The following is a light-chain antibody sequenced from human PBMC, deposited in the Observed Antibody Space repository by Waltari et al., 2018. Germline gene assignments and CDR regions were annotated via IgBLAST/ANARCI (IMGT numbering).Light chain of an antibody. CDR2: GDD. CDR3: GAWDDSLNGYV. Sequence: QSVLTQPPSASGTPGQRVTIPCSGSSSHIGSKTVSWYHQLPGTAPKLLIYGDDQRPSGVPDRFSASKSGTSASLSISNLQSEDEADYYCGAWDDSLNGYVFGSGTKVNVL. CDR1: SSHIGSKT. V-gene: IGLV1-44*01. J-gene: IGLJ1*01.